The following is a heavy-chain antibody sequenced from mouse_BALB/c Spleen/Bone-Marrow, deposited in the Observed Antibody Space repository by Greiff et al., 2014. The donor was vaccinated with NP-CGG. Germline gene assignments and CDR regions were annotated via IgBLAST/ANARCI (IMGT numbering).Heavy chain of an antibody. J-gene: IGHJ3*01. Sequence: QVQLKELGPGLVAPSQSLSIICTVSGFSLTDYGVSWIRQPPGKGLEWLGVIWGVGTTYYNSALKSRLSISKDNSKSQVFLKMNSLQTDDTAIYYCAKIYYDFDGFAHWGQGTLVTVSA. CDR1: GFSLTDYG. V-gene: IGHV2-6-5*01. D-gene: IGHD2-4*01. CDR3: AKIYYDFDGFAH. CDR2: IWGVGTT.